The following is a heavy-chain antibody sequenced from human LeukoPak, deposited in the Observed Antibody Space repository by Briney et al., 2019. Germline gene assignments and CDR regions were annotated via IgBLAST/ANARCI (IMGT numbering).Heavy chain of an antibody. CDR3: ARAAPSTYSSSWYFPRNDY. V-gene: IGHV4-34*01. CDR2: INHSGST. Sequence: SETLSLTCAVYGGSFSGYYWSWIRQPPGKGLEWIGEINHSGSTNYNPSLKSRVTISVDTSKNQFSLKLSSVTAADTAVYYCARAAPSTYSSSWYFPRNDYWGQGTLVTVSP. CDR1: GGSFSGYY. J-gene: IGHJ4*02. D-gene: IGHD6-13*01.